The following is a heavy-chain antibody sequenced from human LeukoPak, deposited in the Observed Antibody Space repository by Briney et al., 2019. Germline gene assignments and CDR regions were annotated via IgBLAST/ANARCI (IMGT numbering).Heavy chain of an antibody. Sequence: GRSLRLSCAASGFTFSSYGMHWVRQAPGKGLEWVAVIWYDGSNKYYADSVKGRFTISRDNSKNTLYLQMNSLRAKDTAVYYCARGTSYYYDSSGYYHDAFDIWGQGTMVTVSS. CDR1: GFTFSSYG. CDR2: IWYDGSNK. V-gene: IGHV3-33*01. CDR3: ARGTSYYYDSSGYYHDAFDI. D-gene: IGHD3-22*01. J-gene: IGHJ3*02.